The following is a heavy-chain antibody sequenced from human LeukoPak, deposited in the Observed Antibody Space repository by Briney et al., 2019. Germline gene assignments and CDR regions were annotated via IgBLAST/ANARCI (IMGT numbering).Heavy chain of an antibody. CDR1: GITFSTYG. CDR2: IRYDGNNK. V-gene: IGHV3-30*02. CDR3: AKDRGQYSGYAVGYFDF. Sequence: PGGSLRLSCAASGITFSTYGMHWVRQAPGKGLEWVAFIRYDGNNKYYADSVKGRFTISRDNSKNTLYLQMNSLRAEDTAVYYCAKDRGQYSGYAVGYFDFWGQGTLVTVSS. D-gene: IGHD5-12*01. J-gene: IGHJ4*02.